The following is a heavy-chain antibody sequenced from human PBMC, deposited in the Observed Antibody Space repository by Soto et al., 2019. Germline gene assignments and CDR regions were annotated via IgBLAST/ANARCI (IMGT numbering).Heavy chain of an antibody. V-gene: IGHV3-30*18. J-gene: IGHJ3*01. Sequence: QVQLVESGGGVVQPGRSLRLSCAASGFSFSGYGMHWVRQAPGKGPEWVAVISYDGSDKYYVDSVKGRFTISRDNSKNTLYLLMNSLRTEDTAVYYCVKGTRPYDSGGFTLWGQGTMVTVSS. D-gene: IGHD3-22*01. CDR1: GFSFSGYG. CDR2: ISYDGSDK. CDR3: VKGTRPYDSGGFTL.